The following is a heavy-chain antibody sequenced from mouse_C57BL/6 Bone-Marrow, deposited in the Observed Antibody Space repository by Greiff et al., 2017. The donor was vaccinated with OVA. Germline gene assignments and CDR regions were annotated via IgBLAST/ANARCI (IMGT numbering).Heavy chain of an antibody. J-gene: IGHJ1*03. CDR1: GYAFTNYL. CDR3: ARYSSAVVATEWYFDV. Sequence: QVQLQQSGAELVRPGTSVKVSCKASGYAFTNYLIEWVKQRPGQGLEWIGVINPGSGGTNYNEKFKGKATLTADKSSSTAYMQLSSLTSEDSAVYFCARYSSAVVATEWYFDVWGTGTTVTVSS. D-gene: IGHD1-1*01. CDR2: INPGSGGT. V-gene: IGHV1-54*01.